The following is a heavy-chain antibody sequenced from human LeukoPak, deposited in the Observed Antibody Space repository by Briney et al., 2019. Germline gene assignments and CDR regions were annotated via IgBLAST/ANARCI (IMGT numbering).Heavy chain of an antibody. Sequence: ASVKVSCKASGYTFTGYYMHWVRQAPGQGLEWMGWINPNSGGTNYAQKFQGRVTMTRDTSISTAYMEPSRLRSDDTAVYYCARTLLSGSGSYYKGPHYYMDVWGKGTTVTVSS. CDR2: INPNSGGT. V-gene: IGHV1-2*02. J-gene: IGHJ6*03. CDR1: GYTFTGYY. CDR3: ARTLLSGSGSYYKGPHYYMDV. D-gene: IGHD3-10*01.